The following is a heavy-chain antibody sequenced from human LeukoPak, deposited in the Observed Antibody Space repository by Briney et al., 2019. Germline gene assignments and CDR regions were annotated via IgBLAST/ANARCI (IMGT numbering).Heavy chain of an antibody. Sequence: GGSLRLSCAASGFTFSSYAMSWVRQAPGKGREWVSAISGSGGSTYYADSVKGRFTISRDNSKNTLYLQMNSLRAEDTAVYYCATEGDFSSGYHLYYLDYWGQGTLVTVSS. CDR1: GFTFSSYA. J-gene: IGHJ4*02. CDR2: ISGSGGST. CDR3: ATEGDFSSGYHLYYLDY. V-gene: IGHV3-23*01. D-gene: IGHD3-3*01.